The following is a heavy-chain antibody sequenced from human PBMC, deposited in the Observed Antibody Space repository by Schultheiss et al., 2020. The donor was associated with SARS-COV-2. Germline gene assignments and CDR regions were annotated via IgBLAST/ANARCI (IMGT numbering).Heavy chain of an antibody. CDR3: AREGNLTPGYSSSWYSFDYYYGMDV. Sequence: GGSLRLSCAASGFTFDDYGMSWVRQAPGKGLEWVSGINWNGGSTGYADSVKGRFTISRDNAKNSLYLQMNSLRAEDTALYHCAREGNLTPGYSSSWYSFDYYYGMDVWGQGTTVTVSS. J-gene: IGHJ6*02. CDR1: GFTFDDYG. CDR2: INWNGGST. V-gene: IGHV3-20*01. D-gene: IGHD6-13*01.